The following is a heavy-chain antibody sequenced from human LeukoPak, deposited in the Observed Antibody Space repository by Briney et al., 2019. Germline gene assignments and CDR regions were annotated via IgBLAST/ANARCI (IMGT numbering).Heavy chain of an antibody. Sequence: GRSLRLSCAASGFTFSSYAMHWVRQAPGKGLEWVSAISGSGGSTYYADSVKGRFTISRDNSKNTLYLQMNSLRAEDTAVYYCAKDPPRITGTLNWGQGTLVTVSS. CDR2: ISGSGGST. D-gene: IGHD1-20*01. CDR3: AKDPPRITGTLN. J-gene: IGHJ4*02. CDR1: GFTFSSYA. V-gene: IGHV3-23*01.